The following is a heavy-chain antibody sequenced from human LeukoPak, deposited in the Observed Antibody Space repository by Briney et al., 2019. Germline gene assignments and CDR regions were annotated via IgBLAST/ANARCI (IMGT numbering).Heavy chain of an antibody. Sequence: ASVKVSCKGSGYTFTGYYMHWVRQAPGQGLEWMGWLNPNSGGTNYAQKFQGRVTMTRDTSISTAYMELSRLRSDDTAVYYCARTYSRVLDDAFDIWGQGTMVTVSS. CDR3: ARTYSRVLDDAFDI. J-gene: IGHJ3*02. V-gene: IGHV1-2*02. CDR2: LNPNSGGT. CDR1: GYTFTGYY. D-gene: IGHD6-13*01.